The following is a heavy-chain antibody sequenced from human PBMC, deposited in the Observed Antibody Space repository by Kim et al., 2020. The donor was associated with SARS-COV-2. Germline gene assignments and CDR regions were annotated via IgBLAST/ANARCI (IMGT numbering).Heavy chain of an antibody. D-gene: IGHD6-19*01. CDR2: INHSGST. CDR1: GGSFSGYY. CDR3: ARLRRYSSGWYYYYGMDV. J-gene: IGHJ6*02. V-gene: IGHV4-34*01. Sequence: SETLSLTCAVYGGSFSGYYWSWIRQPPGKGLEWIGEINHSGSTNYNPSLKSRVTISVDTSKNQFSLKLSSVTAADTAVYYCARLRRYSSGWYYYYGMDVWGQGTPVTISS.